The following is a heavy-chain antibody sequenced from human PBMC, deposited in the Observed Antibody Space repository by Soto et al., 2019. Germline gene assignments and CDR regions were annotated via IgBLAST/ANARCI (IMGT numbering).Heavy chain of an antibody. Sequence: SGPTLVNPTQTLTLTCTFSGFSLSTSGVGVGWIRQPPGKALEWLALIYWNDDKRYSPSLKSRLTITKDTSKNQVVLTMTNMDPVDTATYYCAHNEASGYDPFFDYWGQGTLVTVSS. CDR2: IYWNDDK. J-gene: IGHJ4*02. D-gene: IGHD5-12*01. CDR1: GFSLSTSGVG. V-gene: IGHV2-5*01. CDR3: AHNEASGYDPFFDY.